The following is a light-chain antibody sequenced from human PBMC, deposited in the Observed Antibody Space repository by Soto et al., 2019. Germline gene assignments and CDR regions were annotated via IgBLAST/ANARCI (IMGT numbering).Light chain of an antibody. Sequence: EILMTQSQDTLCVAPGESAALCCRRSQSVYSNLAWYQQRPGQAPRLLIYGASTRATGVPARFSGRGSGTAFTLTISSLQSEDFAVYYCQQHTNWPPNTFGQGTRLEIK. CDR2: GAS. J-gene: IGKJ5*01. CDR1: QSVYSN. CDR3: QQHTNWPPNT. V-gene: IGKV3-15*01.